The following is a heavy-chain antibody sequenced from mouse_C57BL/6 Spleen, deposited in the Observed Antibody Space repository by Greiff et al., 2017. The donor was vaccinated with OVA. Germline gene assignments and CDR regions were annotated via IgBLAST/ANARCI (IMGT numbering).Heavy chain of an antibody. CDR3: ARGGYYGSSSCLFAY. V-gene: IGHV3-1*01. J-gene: IGHJ3*01. D-gene: IGHD1-1*01. CDR1: GYSITSGYD. Sequence: VQLQQSGPGMVKPSQSLSLTCTVTGYSITSGYDWHWIRHFPGNKLEWMGYISYSGSTNYNPSLKSRISITHDTSKNHFFLKLNSVTTEDTATYYCARGGYYGSSSCLFAYWGQGTLVTVSA. CDR2: ISYSGST.